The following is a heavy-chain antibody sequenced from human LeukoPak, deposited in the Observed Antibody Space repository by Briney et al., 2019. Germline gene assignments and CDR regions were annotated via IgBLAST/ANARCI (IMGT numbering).Heavy chain of an antibody. CDR1: GFTFSSYG. D-gene: IGHD3-3*01. Sequence: PGGSLRLSRAASGFTFSSYGMHWVRQAPGKGLEWVAFIRYDGSNKYYADSVKGRFTISRDNSKNTLYLQMNSLRAEDTAVYYCAKEYYDFWSGYADLAVFDYWGQGTLVTVSP. J-gene: IGHJ4*02. V-gene: IGHV3-30*02. CDR3: AKEYYDFWSGYADLAVFDY. CDR2: IRYDGSNK.